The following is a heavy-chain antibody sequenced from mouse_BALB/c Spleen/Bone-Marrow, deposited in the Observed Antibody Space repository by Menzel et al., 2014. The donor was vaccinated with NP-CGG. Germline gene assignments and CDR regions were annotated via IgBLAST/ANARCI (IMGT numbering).Heavy chain of an antibody. D-gene: IGHD2-14*01. CDR3: ARDRGVHGYAMDY. CDR1: GFTFSDFY. Sequence: EVKLVESGGGLVKPGGSLKLSCAASGFTFSDFYMYWVRQTPEKRLEWVATISYGGSYIYYPDSVKGRFTISRDDAKNNLYLQMSSLKSEDTAMYYCARDRGVHGYAMDYWGQGTSVTVSS. CDR2: ISYGGSYI. J-gene: IGHJ4*01. V-gene: IGHV5-4*02.